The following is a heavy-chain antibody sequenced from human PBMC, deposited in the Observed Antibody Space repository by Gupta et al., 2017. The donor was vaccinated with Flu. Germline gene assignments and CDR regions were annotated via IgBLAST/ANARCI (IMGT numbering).Heavy chain of an antibody. Sequence: QVQLVESGGGVVQPGRSLRLSCAGSGFTFRSHAMHWVRQAPGKGLQWVAVISYDGNNIYYADSVKGRFTISRDNSKNTLYLQMNSLRAEDTALYYCTRSVSGNDFDYWGQGTLVTVSS. V-gene: IGHV3-30-3*01. J-gene: IGHJ4*02. CDR1: GFTFRSHA. CDR2: ISYDGNNI. CDR3: TRSVSGNDFDY. D-gene: IGHD1-26*01.